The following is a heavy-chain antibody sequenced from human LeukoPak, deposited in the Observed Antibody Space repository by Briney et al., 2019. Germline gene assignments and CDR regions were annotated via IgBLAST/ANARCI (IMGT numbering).Heavy chain of an antibody. CDR3: ARSYSGYFDY. V-gene: IGHV4-59*01. D-gene: IGHD1-26*01. CDR2: IYYSGST. J-gene: IGHJ4*02. CDR1: GGPISSYY. Sequence: PSETLSLTCTVSGGPISSYYWSWIRQPPGKGLEWIGYIYYSGSTNYNPSLKSRVTISVDTSKNQFSLKLSSVTAADTAVYYCARSYSGYFDYWGQGTLVTVSS.